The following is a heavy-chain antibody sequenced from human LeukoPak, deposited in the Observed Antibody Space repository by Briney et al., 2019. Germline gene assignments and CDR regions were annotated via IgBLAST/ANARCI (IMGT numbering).Heavy chain of an antibody. Sequence: GGSLRLSCAASGFSFSSYSMNWVRQAPGKGLEWVSYISSRNSSIYYADSVKGRFTISRDNAKNSLYLQMNSLRVEDTAVYYCARTYGSGRGAFDCWGQGTLVTVSS. J-gene: IGHJ4*02. V-gene: IGHV3-48*04. CDR3: ARTYGSGRGAFDC. D-gene: IGHD3-10*01. CDR2: ISSRNSSI. CDR1: GFSFSSYS.